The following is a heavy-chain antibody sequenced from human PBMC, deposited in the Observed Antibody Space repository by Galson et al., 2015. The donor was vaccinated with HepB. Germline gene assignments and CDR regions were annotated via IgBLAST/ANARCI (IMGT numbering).Heavy chain of an antibody. CDR1: GYIFTTSY. V-gene: IGHV1-46*01. Sequence: SVKVSCKASGYIFTTSYIHWVRQAPGQGLEWMGIINPSGGTTTYAQKFQGRVTMTRDTSTSTVYMELSSLRSEDTAVYFCARDLIGYIDFWGQGTLVTVSS. CDR2: INPSGGTT. CDR3: ARDLIGYIDF. D-gene: IGHD2-15*01. J-gene: IGHJ4*02.